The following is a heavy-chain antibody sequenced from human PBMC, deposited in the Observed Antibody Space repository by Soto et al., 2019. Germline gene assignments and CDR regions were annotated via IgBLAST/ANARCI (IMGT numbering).Heavy chain of an antibody. Sequence: QVQLVQSGTEVKRPGASVKVSCKASGYTFSNYGVSWMRQAPGQGLEWVGWFNPANQNTNYEQKFQDRVSMTADTYTSAAYTGLWGPRSEATAVYICARVKFGDPFDFWGQGTLVTVSS. D-gene: IGHD2-21*02. CDR2: FNPANQNT. V-gene: IGHV1-18*01. CDR3: ARVKFGDPFDF. CDR1: GYTFSNYG. J-gene: IGHJ4*02.